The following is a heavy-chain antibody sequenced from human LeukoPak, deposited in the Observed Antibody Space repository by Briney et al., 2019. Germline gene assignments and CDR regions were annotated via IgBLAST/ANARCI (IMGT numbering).Heavy chain of an antibody. CDR2: INPNSGGT. D-gene: IGHD6-19*01. Sequence: ASVKVSCKASGYTFTGYYMHWVRQAPGQGLEWMGRINPNSGGTNYAQKFQGRVTMTRDTSISTAYMELSRLRSDDTAVYYCARYSSGWYTGAFDIWGQGTTVTVSS. CDR3: ARYSSGWYTGAFDI. CDR1: GYTFTGYY. V-gene: IGHV1-2*06. J-gene: IGHJ3*02.